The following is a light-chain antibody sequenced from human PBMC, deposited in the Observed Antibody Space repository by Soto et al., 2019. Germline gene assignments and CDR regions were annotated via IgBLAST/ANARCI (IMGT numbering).Light chain of an antibody. CDR2: GAS. J-gene: IGKJ5*01. CDR1: QSVSSN. V-gene: IGKV3-15*01. Sequence: EIVMTQSPATLSVSPGERATLSCSASQSVSSNLAWYQQKPGQAPRLLIYGASNRATGIPARFSFSGSGREFTLNIRSLQSEDFAVYYCQQDNNWPPITFGQGTRREI. CDR3: QQDNNWPPIT.